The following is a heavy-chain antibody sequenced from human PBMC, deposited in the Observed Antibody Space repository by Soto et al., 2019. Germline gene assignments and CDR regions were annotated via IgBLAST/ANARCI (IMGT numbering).Heavy chain of an antibody. J-gene: IGHJ3*02. CDR3: ARQGPSTIVVIAADAFDI. CDR2: ISSSSSYI. Sequence: EVQLVESGGGLVKPGGSLRLSCVASGFTFSSYSMNWVRQAPGKGLEWVSSISSSSSYIYYADSVKGRFTISRDNAKNSLFLQFNSLRAEDTAVFYCARQGPSTIVVIAADAFDIWGQGTIVTVSS. D-gene: IGHD3-22*01. V-gene: IGHV3-21*01. CDR1: GFTFSSYS.